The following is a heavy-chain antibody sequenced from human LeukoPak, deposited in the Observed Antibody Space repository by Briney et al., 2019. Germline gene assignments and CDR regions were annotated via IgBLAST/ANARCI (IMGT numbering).Heavy chain of an antibody. CDR3: ARDPYASGNGDEFDF. CDR1: GFTFSIYN. V-gene: IGHV3-21*01. J-gene: IGHJ4*02. CDR2: FSSGSSYI. D-gene: IGHD3-10*01. Sequence: GGSLRLSCVATGFTFSIYNMNWVRQAPGKGLEWFSSFSSGSSYISYADSVKGRFTIFRDNAKNSLYLQMNSLRAEDTAVYYCARDPYASGNGDEFDFWGQGTLVSVSS.